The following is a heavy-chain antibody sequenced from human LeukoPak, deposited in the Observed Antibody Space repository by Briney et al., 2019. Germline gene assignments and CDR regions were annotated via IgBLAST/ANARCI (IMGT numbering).Heavy chain of an antibody. D-gene: IGHD3-10*01. CDR3: AKDPAGTFGSGNYYLFD. CDR2: ISFDGSNK. J-gene: IGHJ4*02. V-gene: IGHV3-30*18. Sequence: GESLRLSCAASGFAFVSYGMHWVRQAPGKGLEWMAVISFDGSNKYYADSVKGRFTISRDNFKNTLYLQMNSLRAEDTAVYFCAKDPAGTFGSGNYYLFDWGQGTLVTVSS. CDR1: GFAFVSYG.